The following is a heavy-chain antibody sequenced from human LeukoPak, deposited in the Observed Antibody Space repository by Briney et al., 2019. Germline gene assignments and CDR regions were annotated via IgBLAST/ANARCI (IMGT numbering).Heavy chain of an antibody. Sequence: PSETLSLTCTVSGGSISSSSYYWSWIRQPPGKGLEWIGYIYYSGSTNYNPSLKSRVTISVDTSKNQFSLKLSSVTAADTAVYYCARAGMVRGVIIPKIDYLDYWGQGTLVTVSS. V-gene: IGHV4-61*01. J-gene: IGHJ4*02. CDR3: ARAGMVRGVIIPKIDYLDY. CDR2: IYYSGST. CDR1: GGSISSSSYY. D-gene: IGHD3-10*01.